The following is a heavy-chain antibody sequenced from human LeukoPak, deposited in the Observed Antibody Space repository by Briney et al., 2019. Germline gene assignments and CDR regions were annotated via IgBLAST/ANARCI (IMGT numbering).Heavy chain of an antibody. CDR2: ISWNSGTI. V-gene: IGHV3-9*01. CDR3: AKAVNQLLYNYYYAMDV. J-gene: IGHJ6*02. CDR1: GFTFDDYA. Sequence: PGRSLRLSCAASGFTFDDYAMHWVRQAPGKGLEWVSGISWNSGTIGYADSVKGRFTISRDNAKNSLYLQLNSLRAKDAALYYCAKAVNQLLYNYYYAMDVWGQGTTVTVSS. D-gene: IGHD2-2*02.